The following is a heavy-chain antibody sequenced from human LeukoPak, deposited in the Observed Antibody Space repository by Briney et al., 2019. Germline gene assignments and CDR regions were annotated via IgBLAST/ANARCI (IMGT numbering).Heavy chain of an antibody. J-gene: IGHJ5*02. V-gene: IGHV4-59*01. CDR3: ARSALELDARWFDP. CDR1: GGSISSYY. CDR2: IYYSGST. Sequence: KASETLSLTCTVSGGSISSYYWSWIRQPPGKGLEWIWYIYYSGSTNYNPSLKSRVTISVDTSKNQFSLKLSSVTAADTAVYYCARSALELDARWFDPWGQGTLVTVSS. D-gene: IGHD1-7*01.